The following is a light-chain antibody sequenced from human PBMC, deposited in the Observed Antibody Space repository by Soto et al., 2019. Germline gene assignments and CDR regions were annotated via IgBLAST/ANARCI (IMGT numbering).Light chain of an antibody. CDR1: SSDVGGYNY. CDR3: SSYTSSSTVV. Sequence: QSVLTQPASVSGSPGQSITISCTGTSSDVGGYNYVSWYQQHPGKAPKLMIXDVSXRPSGVSNRFSGSKSGNTASLTISGXXXXXXXDYYCSSYTSSSTVVFGGGTKLTVL. V-gene: IGLV2-14*01. J-gene: IGLJ2*01. CDR2: DVS.